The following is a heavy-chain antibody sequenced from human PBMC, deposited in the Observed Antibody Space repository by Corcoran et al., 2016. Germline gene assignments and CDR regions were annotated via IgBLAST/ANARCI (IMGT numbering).Heavy chain of an antibody. D-gene: IGHD6-13*01. CDR1: GDTFTSYY. CDR2: VNPSDGST. J-gene: IGHJ4*02. CDR3: AGDGSCSSSWYSGRY. Sequence: QVQLVQSGAEVKKPGASVKVSCKASGDTFTSYYMHWVRQAPGQGLEWMGIVNPSDGSTSYAQKFQGRVTMTWDTSTSTLDMELSSLGSEDTAVYYCAGDGSCSSSWYSGRYWGQGTLVTVSS. V-gene: IGHV1-46*01.